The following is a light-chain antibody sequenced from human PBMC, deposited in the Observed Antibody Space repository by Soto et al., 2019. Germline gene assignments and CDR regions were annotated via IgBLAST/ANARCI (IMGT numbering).Light chain of an antibody. CDR2: DVS. V-gene: IGLV2-8*01. CDR3: SSYAGTNKLYV. CDR1: SSDVGGYDY. J-gene: IGLJ1*01. Sequence: QSVLAQPPSASGSPGQSVTISCTGTSSDVGGYDYVSWYQQHPGKAPKLMIYDVSKRPSGVPDRFSGSKSGNTASLTVSGLQAEDEADYYCSSYAGTNKLYVFGTVTKVTVL.